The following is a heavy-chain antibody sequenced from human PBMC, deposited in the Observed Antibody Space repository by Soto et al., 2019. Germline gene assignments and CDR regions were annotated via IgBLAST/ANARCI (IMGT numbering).Heavy chain of an antibody. CDR3: ARGGWPPYCIGGSCYEYYYYYMDV. J-gene: IGHJ6*03. Sequence: QVQLQQWGAGLVKPSETLSLSCAVYPGSLSGYYWIWIRQPPGKGLEWIGEITHSGTINYNPSLRGRVTISEDTSKNQFSLKVTSVTAADTAVYYCARGGWPPYCIGGSCYEYYYYYMDVWGKGTTVTVSS. V-gene: IGHV4-34*01. D-gene: IGHD2-15*01. CDR1: PGSLSGYY. CDR2: ITHSGTI.